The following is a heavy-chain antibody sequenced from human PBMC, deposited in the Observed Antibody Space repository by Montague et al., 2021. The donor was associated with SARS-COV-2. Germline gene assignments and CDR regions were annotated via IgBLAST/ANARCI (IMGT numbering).Heavy chain of an antibody. V-gene: IGHV3-30*14. CDR2: ISYDGSNK. D-gene: IGHD3-10*01. Sequence: SLRLSCAASGFTFSSYAMHWVRQAPGKGLEWVAVISYDGSNKYYADSVKGRFTISRDNSKNTLYLQMNNLRTEDTAVYFCARVVVTVLRGANFDSWGQGTLVAVSS. CDR1: GFTFSSYA. J-gene: IGHJ4*02. CDR3: ARVVVTVLRGANFDS.